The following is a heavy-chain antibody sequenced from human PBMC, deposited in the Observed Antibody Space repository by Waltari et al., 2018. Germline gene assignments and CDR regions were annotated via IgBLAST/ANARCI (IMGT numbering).Heavy chain of an antibody. CDR1: GGSISSSSYY. CDR2: IYYSGRP. V-gene: IGHV4-39*01. J-gene: IGHJ3*02. CDR3: ARHGEDLVAFDI. D-gene: IGHD3-3*01. Sequence: QLQLQESGPGLVKPSETLSLTCTVSGGSISSSSYYWGWIRQPPGKGLEWIGSIYYSGRPYNNPSLKGGVTISVDTSKNQFSLKLSSGTAADTAVYYCARHGEDLVAFDIWGQGTMVTVSS.